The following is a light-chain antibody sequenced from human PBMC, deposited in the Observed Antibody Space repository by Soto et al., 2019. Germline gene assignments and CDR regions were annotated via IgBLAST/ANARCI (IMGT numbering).Light chain of an antibody. CDR3: QEYNTWPWT. CDR2: GAS. V-gene: IGKV3-15*01. J-gene: IGKJ1*01. CDR1: QSVNNN. Sequence: ETLMTQSPATLSVSPGERSTLSCMASQSVNNNLAWYQQKLGQAPRVLIYGASTRATGIPARFTGSGSGTEFILTITSLQSEDSEVYYCQEYNTWPWTFGQGTKVDIK.